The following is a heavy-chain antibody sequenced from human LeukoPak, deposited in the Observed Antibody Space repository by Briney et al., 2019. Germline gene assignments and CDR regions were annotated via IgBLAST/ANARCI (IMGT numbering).Heavy chain of an antibody. V-gene: IGHV3-7*01. CDR2: IKQDGSEK. Sequence: GGSLRLSCAASGFTFSSYAMSWVRQAPGKGLEWVANIKQDGSEKYYVDSVKGRFTISRDNAKNSLYLQMNSLRAEDTAVYYCARAWGSSWYMIGHFGAFDYWGQGTLVTVSS. CDR1: GFTFSSYA. D-gene: IGHD6-13*01. CDR3: ARAWGSSWYMIGHFGAFDY. J-gene: IGHJ4*02.